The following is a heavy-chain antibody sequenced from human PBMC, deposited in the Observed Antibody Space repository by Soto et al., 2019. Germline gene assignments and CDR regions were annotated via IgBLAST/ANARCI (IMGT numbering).Heavy chain of an antibody. D-gene: IGHD1-26*01. CDR3: SREKVSVGASNLIPAYCDY. CDR1: GFTFSSYA. CDR2: ISYDGSNK. Sequence: QVQLVESGGGVVQPGRSLRLSCAASGFTFSSYAMHWVRQAPGKGLEWVAVISYDGSNKYYADSVKGRFTISRDNSKSTLSLQMNSRRAEDTAVYYCSREKVSVGASNLIPAYCDYWGQGTMVTVAS. J-gene: IGHJ4*02. V-gene: IGHV3-30-3*01.